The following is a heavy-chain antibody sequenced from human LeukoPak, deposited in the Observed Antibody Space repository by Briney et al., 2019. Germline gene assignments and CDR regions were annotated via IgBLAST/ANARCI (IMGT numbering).Heavy chain of an antibody. Sequence: PGGSLRLSCAASGFTFSDYYMSWIRQAPGKGLEWVSYISSSGSTIYYADSVKGRFTISRDNAENSLYLQMNSLRAEDTAVYYCARHRGTGVTTGVGYYYYGMDVWGQGTTVTVSS. CDR2: ISSSGSTI. J-gene: IGHJ6*02. CDR3: ARHRGTGVTTGVGYYYYGMDV. V-gene: IGHV3-11*01. CDR1: GFTFSDYY. D-gene: IGHD4-23*01.